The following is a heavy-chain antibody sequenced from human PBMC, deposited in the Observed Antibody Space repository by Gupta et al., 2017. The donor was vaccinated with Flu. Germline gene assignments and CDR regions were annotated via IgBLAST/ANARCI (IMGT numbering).Heavy chain of an antibody. CDR1: GDRVSSNSAA. CDR2: TYYRYKWYD. J-gene: IGHJ6*02. Sequence: QIQLQQSGPGLGKPSQTLSLTCAISGDRVSSNSAAWNWIRQSPSRGLEWLGRTYYRYKWYDDYAVAGKRRITINTDTYKNQCALERNAVTTEEKAVYYCARDVPIAGAGKGGMGFGGQGTTVTVYS. V-gene: IGHV6-1*01. D-gene: IGHD6-19*01. CDR3: ARDVPIAGAGKGGMGF.